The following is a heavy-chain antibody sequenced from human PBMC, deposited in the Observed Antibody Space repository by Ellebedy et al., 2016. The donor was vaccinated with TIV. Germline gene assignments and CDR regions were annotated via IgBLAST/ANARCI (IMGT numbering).Heavy chain of an antibody. CDR1: GFTLSTYA. J-gene: IGHJ4*02. D-gene: IGHD1-26*01. V-gene: IGHV3-30*04. CDR3: ARGNWELPLL. CDR2: ISFDGTNK. Sequence: GESLKISCAASGFTLSTYAIHWVRPAPGKGLEWVAVISFDGTNKYYADSVKGRFTISRDDAKNTVYLQMNTLRAEDTAVYYCARGNWELPLLWGQGTLVTVSS.